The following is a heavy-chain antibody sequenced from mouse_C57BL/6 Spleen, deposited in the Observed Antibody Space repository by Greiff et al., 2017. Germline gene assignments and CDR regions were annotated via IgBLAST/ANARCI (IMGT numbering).Heavy chain of an antibody. CDR3: ARGTTVVGGNYYAMDD. D-gene: IGHD1-1*01. Sequence: VQLQQSGAELVKPGASVKLSCTASGFNIKDYYMHWVKQRTEQGLEWIGRIDPEDGEPKYAPKFQGKATITADTSSNTAYLQISSLTSVDTAVYYCARGTTVVGGNYYAMDDRGQRTSVTVSS. CDR1: GFNIKDYY. V-gene: IGHV14-2*01. CDR2: IDPEDGEP. J-gene: IGHJ4*01.